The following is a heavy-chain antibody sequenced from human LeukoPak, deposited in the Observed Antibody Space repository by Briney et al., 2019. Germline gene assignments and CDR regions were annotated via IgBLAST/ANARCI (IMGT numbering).Heavy chain of an antibody. CDR1: GYTFTSYG. CDR2: ISANNGNT. V-gene: IGHV1-18*01. J-gene: IGHJ4*02. CDR3: ARVGSGYDSYLDY. Sequence: GASVKVSCKASGYTFTSYGISWVRQAPGQGLEWMGWISANNGNTNYAQTLQGRVTITTDTSTSPAYMELRSLRSDDTAVYYCARVGSGYDSYLDYWGQGTLVTVSS. D-gene: IGHD5-12*01.